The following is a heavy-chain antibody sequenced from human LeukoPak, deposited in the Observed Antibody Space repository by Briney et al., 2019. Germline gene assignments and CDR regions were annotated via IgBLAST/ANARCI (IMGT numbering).Heavy chain of an antibody. CDR2: IYYTGST. V-gene: IGHV4-59*11. CDR1: GDSIGSHY. D-gene: IGHD3-10*01. CDR3: ARVAIMVRGVIGIPDGFDI. Sequence: SETLSLTCTVSGDSIGSHYWSWIRQAPGKGLEYVGYIYYTGSTNYSPSLKSRVTMSIDTSKNQFSLKLTSVTAADTAVYYCARVAIMVRGVIGIPDGFDIWGQGTMVTVSS. J-gene: IGHJ3*02.